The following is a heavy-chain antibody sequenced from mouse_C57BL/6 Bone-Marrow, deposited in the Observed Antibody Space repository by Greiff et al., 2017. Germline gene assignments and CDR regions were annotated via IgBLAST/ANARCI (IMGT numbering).Heavy chain of an antibody. CDR2: INPGSGGT. Sequence: VQLQQSGAELVRPGTSVKVSCKASGYAFTNYLIEWVKQRPGQGLEWIGVINPGSGGTNYNEKFKGKATLTADKSSSTAYMQLSSLTSEDSAVYFCARVYGNYPAWFAYWGQGTLVTVSA. CDR1: GYAFTNYL. D-gene: IGHD2-1*01. CDR3: ARVYGNYPAWFAY. J-gene: IGHJ3*01. V-gene: IGHV1-54*01.